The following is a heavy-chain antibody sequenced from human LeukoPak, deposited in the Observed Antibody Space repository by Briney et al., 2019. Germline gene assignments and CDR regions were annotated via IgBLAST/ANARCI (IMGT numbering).Heavy chain of an antibody. D-gene: IGHD3-16*01. CDR2: ISAYDGNT. CDR1: GYTFTSYS. J-gene: IGHJ4*02. Sequence: GASVKVSCKDAGYTFTSYSISWGRQAPGQGVEWMGLISAYDGNTDYAQKLQGRVTITTDTSTSTAYLELRSLRSDDTAVYYCARGQYRYDFVFDHWGQGTLVTVSS. CDR3: ARGQYRYDFVFDH. V-gene: IGHV1-18*01.